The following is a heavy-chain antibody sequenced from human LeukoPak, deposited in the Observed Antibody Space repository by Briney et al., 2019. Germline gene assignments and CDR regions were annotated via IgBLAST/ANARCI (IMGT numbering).Heavy chain of an antibody. CDR3: ARTTEEYYGSGKFRKYYSYYYYMDV. CDR1: GGSISSSNW. CDR2: IYHSGST. V-gene: IGHV4-4*02. Sequence: PSETLSLTCAVSGGSISSSNWWSWVRQPPGKGLEWIGEIYHSGSTNYNPSLKSRVTISVDKSKNQFSLKLSSVTAADTAVYYCARTTEEYYGSGKFRKYYSYYYYMDVWGKGTTVTVSS. J-gene: IGHJ6*03. D-gene: IGHD3-10*01.